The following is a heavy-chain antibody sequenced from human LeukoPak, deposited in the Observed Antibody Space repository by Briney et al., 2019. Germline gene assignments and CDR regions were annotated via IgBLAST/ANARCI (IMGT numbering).Heavy chain of an antibody. CDR1: GFTFSTYG. Sequence: NPGGSLRLSCAASGFTFSTYGMNWVRQAPGKGLEWVSSISSSGYIHYADSVKGRFTISRDNAKNSLYLQMNSLRDTDTAVYYCARGKVGYSYFDYWGQGTLVTVSS. J-gene: IGHJ4*02. CDR3: ARGKVGYSYFDY. D-gene: IGHD5-18*01. V-gene: IGHV3-21*01. CDR2: ISSSGYI.